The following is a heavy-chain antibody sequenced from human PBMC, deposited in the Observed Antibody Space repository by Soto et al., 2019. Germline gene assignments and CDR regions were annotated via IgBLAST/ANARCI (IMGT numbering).Heavy chain of an antibody. Sequence: QLQLLESGSGLVKPSQTLSLTCAVSGGSISSGGYSWGWIRQPPGKGLEWIGYIYNSVSTYYNPSLKTRVTISVDRSKNQSSLRLSSVTAADTAVYYWARVPDYWGQGTLVTVSS. CDR2: IYNSVST. CDR1: GGSISSGGYS. CDR3: ARVPDY. J-gene: IGHJ4*02. V-gene: IGHV4-30-2*01.